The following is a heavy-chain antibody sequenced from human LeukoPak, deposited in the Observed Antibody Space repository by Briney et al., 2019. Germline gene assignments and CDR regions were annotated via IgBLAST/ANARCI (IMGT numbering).Heavy chain of an antibody. CDR2: ISSSSSTI. Sequence: PGGSLRLSCAASGFTFSSYSMNWVRQAPGKGLEWVSYISSSSSTIYYADSVKGRFTISRDNAKNSLYLQMNSLRAEDTAVYYCARFCLVGLDRNPHIVVVPAAISWFDPWGQGTLVTVSS. CDR3: ARFCLVGLDRNPHIVVVPAAISWFDP. CDR1: GFTFSSYS. D-gene: IGHD2-2*02. J-gene: IGHJ5*02. V-gene: IGHV3-48*01.